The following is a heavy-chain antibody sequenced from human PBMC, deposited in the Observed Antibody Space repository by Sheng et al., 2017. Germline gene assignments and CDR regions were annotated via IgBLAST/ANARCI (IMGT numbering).Heavy chain of an antibody. CDR2: IIPIFGTA. CDR3: ARGPYSGSFFDYYYGMDV. J-gene: IGHJ6*02. D-gene: IGHD1-26*01. V-gene: IGHV1-69*01. Sequence: PGQGLEWMGGIIPIFGTANYAQKFQGRVTITADESTSTAYMELSSLRSEDTAVYYCARGPYSGSFFDYYYGMDVWGQGTTVTVSS.